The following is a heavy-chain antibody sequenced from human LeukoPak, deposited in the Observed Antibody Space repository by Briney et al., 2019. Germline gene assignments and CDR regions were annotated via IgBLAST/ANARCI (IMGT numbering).Heavy chain of an antibody. Sequence: PGGSLRLSCAASGFTFSSYAMSWVRQAPGKGLEWVSSISGSGDNTCYADSVKDRFSISRDNSKTTVSLQMNSLRAEDMAVYYCAKGRGTAVTSAANYWGQGTLVTVSS. CDR1: GFTFSSYA. CDR3: AKGRGTAVTSAANY. CDR2: ISGSGDNT. V-gene: IGHV3-23*01. D-gene: IGHD4-17*01. J-gene: IGHJ4*02.